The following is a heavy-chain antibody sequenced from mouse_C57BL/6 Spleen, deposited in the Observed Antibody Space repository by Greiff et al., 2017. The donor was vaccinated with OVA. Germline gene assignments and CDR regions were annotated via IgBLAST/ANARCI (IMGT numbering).Heavy chain of an antibody. CDR3: ARVGDYDVYSFGY. J-gene: IGHJ2*01. D-gene: IGHD2-4*01. Sequence: EVKLKESGPELVKPGASVKISCKASGYSFTDYNMNWVKQSNGKSLEWIGVINPNYGTTSYNQKFNGKATLTVDQYASTAYMQPNSLTSEDSAVYYCARVGDYDVYSFGYWGQGTTLTVSS. CDR1: GYSFTDYN. CDR2: INPNYGTT. V-gene: IGHV1-39*01.